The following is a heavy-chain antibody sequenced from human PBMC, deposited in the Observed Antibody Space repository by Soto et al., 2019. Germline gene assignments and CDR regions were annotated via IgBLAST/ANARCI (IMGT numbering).Heavy chain of an antibody. CDR3: ARGGYDILTGYYSVSWFDP. J-gene: IGHJ5*02. CDR1: GYTFTGYY. D-gene: IGHD3-9*01. CDR2: INPNSGGT. V-gene: IGHV1-2*04. Sequence: ASVKVSCKTSGYTFTGYYMHWVRQAPGQGLEWMGWINPNSGGTNYAQKFQGWVTMTRDTSISTAYMELSRLRSDDTAVYYCARGGYDILTGYYSVSWFDPCGQGTLVTVSS.